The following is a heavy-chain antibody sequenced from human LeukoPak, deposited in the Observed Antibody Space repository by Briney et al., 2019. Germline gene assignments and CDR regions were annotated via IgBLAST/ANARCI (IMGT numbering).Heavy chain of an antibody. CDR3: ARDGLDTAMVPYFDY. V-gene: IGHV3-66*02. Sequence: GGSLRLSCAASGFTVSSNYMSWVRQAPGKGLEWVSVIYSGGSTYYADSVEGRFTISRDNSKNTLYLQMNSLRAEDTAVYYCARDGLDTAMVPYFDYWGQGTLVTVSS. D-gene: IGHD5-18*01. CDR2: IYSGGST. CDR1: GFTVSSNY. J-gene: IGHJ4*02.